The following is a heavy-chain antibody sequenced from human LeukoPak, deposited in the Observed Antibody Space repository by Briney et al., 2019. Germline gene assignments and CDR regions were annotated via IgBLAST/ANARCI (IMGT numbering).Heavy chain of an antibody. J-gene: IGHJ4*02. D-gene: IGHD6-19*01. CDR2: ISAYNGNT. CDR3: ARDRGAVAVDY. Sequence: ASVKVSCKASVYTFTSFYVTWVRQAPGQGLECMVWISAYNGNTNYAQKLQGRVTMTTDTSTSTAYMELRSLRSDDTAVYYCARDRGAVAVDYWGQGTLVTVSS. CDR1: VYTFTSFY. V-gene: IGHV1-18*01.